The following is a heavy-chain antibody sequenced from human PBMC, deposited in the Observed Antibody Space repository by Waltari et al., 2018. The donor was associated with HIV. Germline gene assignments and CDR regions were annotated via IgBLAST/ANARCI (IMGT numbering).Heavy chain of an antibody. CDR1: GGSISSSNW. Sequence: QVQLQESGPGLVKPSGTLSLTCAVSGGSISSSNWWSWVRQPPGKGLEWIGEIYHSGSTNDNPSLKSRVTISVDKSKNQFSLKLSSVTAADTAVYYCARDYFYCSSTSCYAYYFDYWGQGTLVTVSS. J-gene: IGHJ4*02. CDR2: IYHSGST. V-gene: IGHV4-4*02. D-gene: IGHD2-2*01. CDR3: ARDYFYCSSTSCYAYYFDY.